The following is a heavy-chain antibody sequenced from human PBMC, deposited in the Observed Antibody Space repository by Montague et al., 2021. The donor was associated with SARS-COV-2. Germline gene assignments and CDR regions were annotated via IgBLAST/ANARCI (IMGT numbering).Heavy chain of an antibody. Sequence: SRRLSCAASGFTFNNFAMHWVRQAPGKGLEWVAVIPYDGSIKYYADSLRGRFTISRDSSKKTLYLQMNSLSGEDTAVYYCAKNRDIFWFGEGRDSMDVWGQGTTVIVSS. CDR3: AKNRDIFWFGEGRDSMDV. V-gene: IGHV3-30*18. D-gene: IGHD3-10*01. J-gene: IGHJ6*02. CDR1: GFTFNNFA. CDR2: IPYDGSIK.